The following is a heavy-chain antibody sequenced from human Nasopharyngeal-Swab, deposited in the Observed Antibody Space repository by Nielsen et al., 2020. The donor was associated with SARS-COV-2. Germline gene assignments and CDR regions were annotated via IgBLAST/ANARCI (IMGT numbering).Heavy chain of an antibody. CDR3: AREVIEQAVFDAFDF. V-gene: IGHV4-31*02. D-gene: IGHD3-16*02. J-gene: IGHJ3*01. Sequence: RQAPGKGLEWIGYIHYTGNTYYNPSLESRLTISLDTSQNQFSLRLSSVTAADTAVYYCAREVIEQAVFDAFDFWGQGTMVTVSS. CDR2: IHYTGNT.